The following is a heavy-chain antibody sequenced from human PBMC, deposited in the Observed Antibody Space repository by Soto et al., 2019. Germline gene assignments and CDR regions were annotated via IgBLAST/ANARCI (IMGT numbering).Heavy chain of an antibody. V-gene: IGHV1-3*01. J-gene: IGHJ6*02. Sequence: GASVKVSCKASGYTFTSYAMHWLRQAPGQRLEWMGWINAGNGNTKYSQKFQGRVTITRDTSASTAYMELSSLRSEDTAVYYCAGGDGYTYHYYGMDVWGQGTTVTVSS. CDR1: GYTFTSYA. D-gene: IGHD5-12*01. CDR2: INAGNGNT. CDR3: AGGDGYTYHYYGMDV.